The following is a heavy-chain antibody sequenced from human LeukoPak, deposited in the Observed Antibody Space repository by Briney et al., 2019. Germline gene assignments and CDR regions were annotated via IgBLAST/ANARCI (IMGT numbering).Heavy chain of an antibody. CDR1: GFTFSNYW. CDR2: IKQDGSVK. CDR3: VRIGYSSSSLDY. Sequence: GGSLRLSCAASGFTFSNYWMTWVRQAPGKGLEWVANIKQDGSVKYYVDSVKGRFTISRDNAENSVYLQMNSLRVEDTAVYYCVRIGYSSSSLDYWGQGTLVTVSS. V-gene: IGHV3-7*01. D-gene: IGHD6-6*01. J-gene: IGHJ4*02.